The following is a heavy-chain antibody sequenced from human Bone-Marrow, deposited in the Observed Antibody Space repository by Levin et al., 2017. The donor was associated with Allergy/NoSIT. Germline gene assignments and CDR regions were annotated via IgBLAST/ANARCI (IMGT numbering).Heavy chain of an antibody. Sequence: QTGGSLRLSCTASGFTFSRYWMSWVRQAPGKGLEWVANIRQDGGEKYYVDSVKGRFTISRDNAKNALSLEMNSLRAEDSAVYYCARRIVLLPAPSGWGYGMDVWGQGTTVTVSS. V-gene: IGHV3-7*03. CDR1: GFTFSRYW. D-gene: IGHD2-2*01. J-gene: IGHJ6*02. CDR2: IRQDGGEK. CDR3: ARRIVLLPAPSGWGYGMDV.